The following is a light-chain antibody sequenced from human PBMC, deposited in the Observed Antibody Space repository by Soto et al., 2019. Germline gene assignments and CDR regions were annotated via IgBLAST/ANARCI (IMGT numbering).Light chain of an antibody. CDR2: AAS. J-gene: IGKJ5*01. V-gene: IGKV1-39*01. CDR3: QQYYSYPQIT. CDR1: QSISTH. Sequence: DIQITQSPSSLSASIGDRVTLTCRASQSISTHLSWYQQKPGKAPKLLIYAASSLQSWVPSRFSGSGSGTDFTLTISSLQPEDSAAYYCQQYYSYPQITFGQGTRLEIK.